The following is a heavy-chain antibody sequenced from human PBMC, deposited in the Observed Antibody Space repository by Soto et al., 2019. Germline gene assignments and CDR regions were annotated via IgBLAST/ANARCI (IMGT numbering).Heavy chain of an antibody. CDR3: ARDLHPTGDAFEI. CDR2: IYYSGST. Sequence: SETLSLTCTVSGGSISSYYWSWIRQPPGKGLEWIGYIYYSGSTNYNPSLKSRVTISVDTSKNQFSLKLSSVTAADTAVYYCARDLHPTGDAFEIWGQGTMVTVSS. CDR1: GGSISSYY. D-gene: IGHD2-8*02. V-gene: IGHV4-59*01. J-gene: IGHJ3*02.